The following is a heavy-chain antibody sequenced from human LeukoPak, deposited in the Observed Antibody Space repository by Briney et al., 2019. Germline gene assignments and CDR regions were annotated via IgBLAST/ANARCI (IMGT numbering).Heavy chain of an antibody. Sequence: SETLSLTCTVSGGSISSSSYYWGWIRQPPGKGLEWIGNIYYSGSTYCNPSLKSRVTISVDTSKNRFSLKLSSVTAADTAVYYCARDRLQLQSWGQGTLVTVSS. J-gene: IGHJ5*02. CDR1: GGSISSSSYY. V-gene: IGHV4-39*07. CDR2: IYYSGST. D-gene: IGHD1-1*01. CDR3: ARDRLQLQS.